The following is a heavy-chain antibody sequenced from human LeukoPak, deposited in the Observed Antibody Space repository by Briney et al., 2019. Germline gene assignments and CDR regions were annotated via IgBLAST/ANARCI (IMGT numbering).Heavy chain of an antibody. Sequence: QPGGSLRLSCAASGFTFSTYAMNWVRQAPGKGLEWVSIITGSGGATYYPDSVKGRFTISRDNSKNTLYLQMNSVRADDTAAYYCAKGTLGSCSGSTCYPLDYWGLGTLVTVSS. CDR1: GFTFSTYA. D-gene: IGHD2-15*01. J-gene: IGHJ4*02. CDR3: AKGTLGSCSGSTCYPLDY. CDR2: ITGSGGAT. V-gene: IGHV3-23*01.